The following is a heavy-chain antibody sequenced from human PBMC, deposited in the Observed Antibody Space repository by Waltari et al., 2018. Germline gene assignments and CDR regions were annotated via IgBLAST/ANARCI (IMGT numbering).Heavy chain of an antibody. J-gene: IGHJ5*02. CDR2: MNPNSGNT. Sequence: QVQLVQSGAEVKKPGASVKVSCKASGYTFTSYDIHWVGKGRGKGLEWMGWMNPNSGNTGYAQKFQGRVTMTRNTSISTAYMELSSLRSEDTAVYYCAREATKGFDPWGQGTLVSVS. CDR1: GYTFTSYD. V-gene: IGHV1-8*01. D-gene: IGHD5-12*01. CDR3: AREATKGFDP.